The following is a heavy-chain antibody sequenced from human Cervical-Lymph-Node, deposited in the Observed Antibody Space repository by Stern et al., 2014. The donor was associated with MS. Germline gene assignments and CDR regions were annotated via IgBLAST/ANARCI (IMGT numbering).Heavy chain of an antibody. CDR2: IVPIFYTS. D-gene: IGHD3-3*01. CDR3: AKISNYHYYYGMDV. Sequence: QVQLVQSGAEVKKPGSSVKVSCKASGGTFINYGISWVRQAPGQGLEWMGGIVPIFYTSNYAQKFQGRVTVTADESTSTAYMELSSLRSEDTAVYYCAKISNYHYYYGMDVWGQGTTVTVSS. CDR1: GGTFINYG. J-gene: IGHJ6*02. V-gene: IGHV1-69*01.